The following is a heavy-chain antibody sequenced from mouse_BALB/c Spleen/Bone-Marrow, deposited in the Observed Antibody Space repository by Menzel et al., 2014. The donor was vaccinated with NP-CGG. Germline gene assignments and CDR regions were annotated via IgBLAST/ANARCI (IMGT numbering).Heavy chain of an antibody. CDR2: IDPASGNT. J-gene: IGHJ3*01. CDR1: GFNIKDTY. Sequence: VQLQQSGAELVKPGASVKLSCTASGFNIKDTYMHWVKQRPEQGLEWIGRIDPASGNTKFDPKFQGKATTASDTSSNTAYLQLSSLTSEDTAVYYCAAYYYVSSYGFAYWGQGTLVTVSA. CDR3: AAYYYVSSYGFAY. D-gene: IGHD1-1*01. V-gene: IGHV14-3*02.